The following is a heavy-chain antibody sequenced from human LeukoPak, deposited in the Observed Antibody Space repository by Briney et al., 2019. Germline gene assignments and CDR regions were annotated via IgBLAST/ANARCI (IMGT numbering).Heavy chain of an antibody. CDR1: GFTVSSNY. D-gene: IGHD1-26*01. CDR3: ARELVGATTMADAFDI. Sequence: GGSLRLSCAASGFTVSSNYMSWVRQAPGKGLEWVSVIYSGGSTYYADSVKGRFTISRDNSKNTLYLQMNSLRAEDTAVYYCARELVGATTMADAFDIWGQGTMVTVSP. J-gene: IGHJ3*02. V-gene: IGHV3-66*01. CDR2: IYSGGST.